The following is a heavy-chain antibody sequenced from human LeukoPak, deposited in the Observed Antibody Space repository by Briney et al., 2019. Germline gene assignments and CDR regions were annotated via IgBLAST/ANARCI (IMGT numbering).Heavy chain of an antibody. J-gene: IGHJ4*02. V-gene: IGHV3-11*01. CDR1: GFTFSDYY. CDR2: IRNSGSAT. Sequence: GGSLRLSCTASGFTFSDYYMNWVRQAPGKGLECISYIRNSGSATYYADSVEGRFTISRDNAKNSLYLQMNSLRPEDTAMYYCTRGAEVSGYPVFQHWGQGALVTVSS. D-gene: IGHD3-22*01. CDR3: TRGAEVSGYPVFQH.